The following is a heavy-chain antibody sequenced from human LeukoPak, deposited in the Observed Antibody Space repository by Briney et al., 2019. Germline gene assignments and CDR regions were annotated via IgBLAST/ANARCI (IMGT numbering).Heavy chain of an antibody. CDR3: AKDRYGDYVFDY. J-gene: IGHJ4*02. Sequence: PGGSLRLPCAASGFTFSSYGMHWVRQAPGKGLEWVAVISYDGSNKYYAGSVKGRFTISRDNSKNTLYLQMNSLRAEDTAVYYCAKDRYGDYVFDYWGQGTLVTVSS. CDR1: GFTFSSYG. CDR2: ISYDGSNK. V-gene: IGHV3-30*18. D-gene: IGHD4-17*01.